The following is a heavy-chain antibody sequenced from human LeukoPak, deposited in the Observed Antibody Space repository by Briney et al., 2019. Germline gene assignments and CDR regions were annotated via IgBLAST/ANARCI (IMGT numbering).Heavy chain of an antibody. J-gene: IGHJ4*02. V-gene: IGHV1-2*06. CDR1: GYTFTAYY. Sequence: GASVKVSCKASGYTFTAYYIHWVRQAPGQGLEWMGRTNPNSGGTNYAQKFQGRVTMTRDTSISTAYMELSRLRSDDTAVYYCAKEDDSGYDYPFDYWGQGTLVTVSS. CDR3: AKEDDSGYDYPFDY. D-gene: IGHD5-12*01. CDR2: TNPNSGGT.